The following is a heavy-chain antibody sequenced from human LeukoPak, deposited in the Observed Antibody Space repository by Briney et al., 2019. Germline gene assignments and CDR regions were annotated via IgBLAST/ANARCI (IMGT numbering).Heavy chain of an antibody. CDR1: GGSISSYY. D-gene: IGHD7-27*01. CDR3: ARDNLGHFDL. Sequence: SETLSLTCTVSGGSISSYYWSWLRQPAGKGLEYIGRIHTSGSTDYNPSLKSRVTISVDTSKNQFSLRLSSVTAADTAVFYCARDNLGHFDLWGRGTLVTVSS. V-gene: IGHV4-4*07. J-gene: IGHJ2*01. CDR2: IHTSGST.